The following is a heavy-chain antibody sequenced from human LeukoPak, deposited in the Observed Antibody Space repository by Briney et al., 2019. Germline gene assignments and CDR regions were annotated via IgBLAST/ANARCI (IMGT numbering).Heavy chain of an antibody. V-gene: IGHV4-30-2*01. CDR1: GGSISSGGYS. D-gene: IGHD3-10*01. Sequence: SQTLALTCAVSGGSISSGGYSWSWIRQPPGKGLEWIGYIYHSGSTYYNPSLKSRVTISVDRSKTQFSLKLSSVTAADTAVYYCARGWGYGSGSYYNGFDYWGQGTLVTVSS. CDR3: ARGWGYGSGSYYNGFDY. CDR2: IYHSGST. J-gene: IGHJ4*02.